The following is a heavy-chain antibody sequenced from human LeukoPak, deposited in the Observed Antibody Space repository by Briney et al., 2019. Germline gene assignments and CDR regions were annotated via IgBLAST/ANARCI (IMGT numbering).Heavy chain of an antibody. CDR2: INHSGSA. J-gene: IGHJ4*02. CDR1: GGSFSGYY. CDR3: ARGQGTVTTH. D-gene: IGHD4-17*01. Sequence: PSETLSLTCTVSGGSFSGYYCTWIRQPPGKGLEWIGEINHSGSANHNPSLKSRVTISLDTSKNQFSLKLSSVTAADTAVYYCARGQGTVTTHWGQGTLVTVSS. V-gene: IGHV4-34*01.